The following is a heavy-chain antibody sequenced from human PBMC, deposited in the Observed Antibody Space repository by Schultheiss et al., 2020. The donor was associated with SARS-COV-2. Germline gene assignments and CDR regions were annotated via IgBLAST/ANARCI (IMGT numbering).Heavy chain of an antibody. Sequence: SETLSLTCTVSGGSISSYYWSWIRQPPGKGLEWIGYIYYSGSTNYNPSLKSRVTISVDTSKNQFSLKLSSVTAADTAVYYCARRDRSSSWYYFDYWGQGTLVTVSS. CDR3: ARRDRSSSWYYFDY. V-gene: IGHV4-59*08. CDR2: IYYSGST. J-gene: IGHJ4*02. D-gene: IGHD6-13*01. CDR1: GGSISSYY.